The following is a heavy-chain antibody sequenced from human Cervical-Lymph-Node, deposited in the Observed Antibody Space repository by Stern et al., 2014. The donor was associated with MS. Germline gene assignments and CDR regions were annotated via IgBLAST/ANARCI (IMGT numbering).Heavy chain of an antibody. CDR3: AREGGNTAEYFQH. D-gene: IGHD4-23*01. CDR1: GFTFSSSG. V-gene: IGHV3-33*01. J-gene: IGHJ1*01. CDR2: IWYDGSNR. Sequence: QGQLVQSGGGVVQPGRSLRLSCAASGFTFSSSGMHWVRQAPGKGLEWLAIIWYDGSNRYYADSVKGRFTISRDNSKNTLYLQMNSLRADDTALYYCAREGGNTAEYFQHWGQGTLVTVSS.